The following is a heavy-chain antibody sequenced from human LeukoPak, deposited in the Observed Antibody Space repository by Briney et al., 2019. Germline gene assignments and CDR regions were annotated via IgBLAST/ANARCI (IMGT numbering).Heavy chain of an antibody. CDR3: ARDCGDDCYRYYMDV. V-gene: IGHV1-2*02. CDR1: GDTFTGYY. J-gene: IGHJ6*03. D-gene: IGHD2-21*02. Sequence: GASVKVTCKASGDTFTGYYLHWVRQAPGQGLEWMGWINPNSGGINYAQKFQGRVTMTRDTSITTAYMELSSLRSDDTAVYYCARDCGDDCYRYYMDVWGKGTTVTVSS. CDR2: INPNSGGI.